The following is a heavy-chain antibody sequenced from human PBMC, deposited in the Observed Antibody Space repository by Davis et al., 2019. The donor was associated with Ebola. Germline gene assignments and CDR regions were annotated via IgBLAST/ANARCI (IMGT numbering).Heavy chain of an antibody. CDR2: ISYDGSNK. V-gene: IGHV3-30-3*01. Sequence: GESLKISCAASGFTFSSYAMHWVRQAPGKGLEWVAVISYDGSNKYYADSVKGRFTISRDNSKNTLYLQMNSLRAEDTAVYYCARAKMATISYYFDYWGQGTLVTVSS. J-gene: IGHJ4*02. CDR1: GFTFSSYA. D-gene: IGHD5-24*01. CDR3: ARAKMATISYYFDY.